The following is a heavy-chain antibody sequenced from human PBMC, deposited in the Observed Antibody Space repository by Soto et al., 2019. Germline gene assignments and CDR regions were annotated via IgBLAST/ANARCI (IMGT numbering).Heavy chain of an antibody. J-gene: IGHJ4*02. CDR2: ISAYNGNR. CDR1: GYTPTNYD. CDR3: ARALYRSGTYYAFDN. V-gene: IGHV1-18*01. D-gene: IGHD1-26*01. Sequence: QVPLVQSGAEVKKPGASVTVSCKTSGYTPTNYDIGWVRQAPGQGLEWMGWISAYNGNRNSAQKLQGRLTMTTDTSTKTAYMELRSLRTDDTAEYYCARALYRSGTYYAFDNWGQGTLVTVCS.